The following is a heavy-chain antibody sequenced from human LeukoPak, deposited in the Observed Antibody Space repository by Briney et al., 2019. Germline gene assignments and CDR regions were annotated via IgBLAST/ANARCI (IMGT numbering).Heavy chain of an antibody. V-gene: IGHV3-30*18. CDR2: ISYDGSNK. CDR1: GFTFSSYG. Sequence: GRSLRLSCAASGFTFSSYGMHWVRQAPGKGLEWVAVISYDGSNKYYADSVKGRFTISRDNSKNTLYLQMNSLRAEDTAVYYCAKDRKNWSMRYDSYYYYGMDVWGQGTTVTVSS. CDR3: AKDRKNWSMRYDSYYYYGMDV. J-gene: IGHJ6*02. D-gene: IGHD1-1*01.